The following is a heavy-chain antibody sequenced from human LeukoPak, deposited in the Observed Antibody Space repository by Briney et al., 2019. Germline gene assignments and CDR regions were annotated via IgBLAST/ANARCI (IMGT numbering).Heavy chain of an antibody. CDR3: ARTEYYPYYFDY. CDR2: IIPIFGTA. Sequence: ASVKVSCKASGGTFSSYAISWVRQAPGQGLEWMGGIIPIFGTANYAQKFQGRVTITADKSTSTAYMELSSLRSEDTAVYYCARTEYYPYYFDYWGQGTLVTVSS. D-gene: IGHD3-10*01. J-gene: IGHJ4*02. V-gene: IGHV1-69*06. CDR1: GGTFSSYA.